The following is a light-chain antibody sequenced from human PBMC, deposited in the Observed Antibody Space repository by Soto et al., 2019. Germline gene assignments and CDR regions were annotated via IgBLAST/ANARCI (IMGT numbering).Light chain of an antibody. CDR2: KAS. Sequence: DIQVTQSPSTLSASVGDRVTITCRASQSLNDWLAWYQQKPGKAPKLLIYKASGLESGVPSRFSGSGSGTEFTLTISSVQPDDFATYYCQQYNGYPWTFGQGTKVELK. J-gene: IGKJ1*01. V-gene: IGKV1-5*03. CDR1: QSLNDW. CDR3: QQYNGYPWT.